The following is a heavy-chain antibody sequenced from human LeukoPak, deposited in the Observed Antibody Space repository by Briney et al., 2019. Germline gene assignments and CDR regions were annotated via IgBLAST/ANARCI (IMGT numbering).Heavy chain of an antibody. CDR1: GFTVSGNY. D-gene: IGHD3-10*02. CDR3: AELGITMIGGV. CDR2: IYSDGST. Sequence: GGSLRLSCAASGFTVSGNYMSWVRQAPGKGLEWVSLIYSDGSTYYADSVKGRFTISRDNAKNSLYLQMNSLRAEDTAVYYCAELGITMIGGVWGKGTTVTISS. V-gene: IGHV3-66*01. J-gene: IGHJ6*04.